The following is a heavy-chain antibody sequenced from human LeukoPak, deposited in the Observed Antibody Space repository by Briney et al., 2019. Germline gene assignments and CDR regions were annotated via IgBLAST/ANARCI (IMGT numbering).Heavy chain of an antibody. CDR1: GFTFSSYA. J-gene: IGHJ5*02. V-gene: IGHV3-23*01. D-gene: IGHD3-10*01. Sequence: GGSLRLSCAASGFTFSSYAMSWVRQAPGKGLEWVSAISGSGGSTYYADSVKGRFTISRDNSKNTLYLQMNSLRAEDTAVYYCARGTYGSGTYGWFDPWGQGTLVTVSS. CDR3: ARGTYGSGTYGWFDP. CDR2: ISGSGGST.